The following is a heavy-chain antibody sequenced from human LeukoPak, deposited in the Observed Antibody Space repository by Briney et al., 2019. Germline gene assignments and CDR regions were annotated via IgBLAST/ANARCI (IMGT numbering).Heavy chain of an antibody. CDR2: IIPIFGTA. Sequence: SVKVSCKASGGTFISYAISWVRQAPGQGLAWMGRIIPIFGTANYAQKFQGRVTITTDESTSTAYMELSSLRSEDTAVYYCARDSAYYYDSSAIDYWGQGTLVTVSS. V-gene: IGHV1-69*05. J-gene: IGHJ4*02. CDR3: ARDSAYYYDSSAIDY. D-gene: IGHD3-22*01. CDR1: GGTFISYA.